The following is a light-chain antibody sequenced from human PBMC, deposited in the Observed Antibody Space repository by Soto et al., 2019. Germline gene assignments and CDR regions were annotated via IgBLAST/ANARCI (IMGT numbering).Light chain of an antibody. Sequence: DVVMTQYPLSLPVTLGQPASISCRSSQSLVYIDGNIYLNWFQQRPGQSPRLLIYKVSNRDSGVPDRISGSGSGPDLTLKLSRLEAEDVGIDYFMKGTHSVSGFVQGTKVEIK. J-gene: IGKJ1*01. CDR1: QSLVYIDGNIY. CDR3: MKGTHSVSG. CDR2: KVS. V-gene: IGKV2-30*01.